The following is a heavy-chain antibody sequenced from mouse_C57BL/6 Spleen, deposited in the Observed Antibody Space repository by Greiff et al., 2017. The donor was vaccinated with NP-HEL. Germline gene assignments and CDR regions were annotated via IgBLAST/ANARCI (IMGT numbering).Heavy chain of an antibody. D-gene: IGHD6-1*01. CDR3: ARSLSPYAMDY. CDR2: IDPSGSYT. J-gene: IGHJ4*01. V-gene: IGHV1-69*01. CDR1: GYTFTSYW. Sequence: VQLQQPGAELVMPGASVKLSCKASGYTFTSYWMHWVKQRPGQGLEWIGEIDPSGSYTNYNQKFKGKSTLTVDKSSSTAYMQLSSLTSEDSAVYYCARSLSPYAMDYWGQGTSVTVSS.